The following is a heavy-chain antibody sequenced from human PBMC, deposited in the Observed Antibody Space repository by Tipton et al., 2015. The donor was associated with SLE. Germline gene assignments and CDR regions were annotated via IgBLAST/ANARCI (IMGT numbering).Heavy chain of an antibody. CDR3: ARDWGYGGYHPHTF. J-gene: IGHJ4*02. CDR1: GFTVSNYY. CDR2: IYNDGST. D-gene: IGHD3-22*01. V-gene: IGHV3-66*01. Sequence: SLRLSCAASGFTVSNYYMTWVRQAPGKGLEWVSVIYNDGSTYYTDSVKGRFTISRDNSKNRVYLQMNSLRAEDTAVYNCARDWGYGGYHPHTFWGQGTLVTVSS.